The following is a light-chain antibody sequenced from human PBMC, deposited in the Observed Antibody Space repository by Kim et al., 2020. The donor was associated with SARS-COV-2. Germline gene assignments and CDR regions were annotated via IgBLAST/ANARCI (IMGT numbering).Light chain of an antibody. Sequence: GQKVPISCSGSTSNIENNYVYWYQHLPGTAPKLLIYDNNKRPSGSPDRFSGSKSGTSATLGITGLQTGDEADYYCGTWDSSLSAVVFGGGTQLTVL. CDR1: TSNIENNY. CDR2: DNN. CDR3: GTWDSSLSAVV. V-gene: IGLV1-51*01. J-gene: IGLJ2*01.